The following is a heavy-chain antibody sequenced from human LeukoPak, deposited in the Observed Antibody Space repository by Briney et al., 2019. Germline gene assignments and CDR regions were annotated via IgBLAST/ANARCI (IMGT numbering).Heavy chain of an antibody. Sequence: GGSLRLSCAASGFTFSSYWMSWVRQAPGKGLEWVANIKPDGSEKYYVDSVKGRFTISRDNAKNSLYLQMNSLRAEDTAVYYCAKDRQARITMVRGVYNWFDPWGQGTLVTVSS. D-gene: IGHD3-10*01. CDR3: AKDRQARITMVRGVYNWFDP. J-gene: IGHJ5*02. V-gene: IGHV3-7*03. CDR1: GFTFSSYW. CDR2: IKPDGSEK.